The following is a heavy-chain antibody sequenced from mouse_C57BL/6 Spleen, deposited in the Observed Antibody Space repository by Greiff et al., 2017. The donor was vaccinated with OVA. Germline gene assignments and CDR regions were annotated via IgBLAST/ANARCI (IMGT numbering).Heavy chain of an antibody. V-gene: IGHV1-42*01. CDR3: ARGDYGSSRDY. J-gene: IGHJ2*01. Sequence: LVESGPELVKPGASVKISCKASGYSFTGYYMNWVKQSPEKSLEWIGEINPSTGGTTYNQKFKAKATLTVDKSSSTAYMQLKSLTSEDSAVYYCARGDYGSSRDYWGQGTTLTVSS. CDR1: GYSFTGYY. D-gene: IGHD1-1*01. CDR2: INPSTGGT.